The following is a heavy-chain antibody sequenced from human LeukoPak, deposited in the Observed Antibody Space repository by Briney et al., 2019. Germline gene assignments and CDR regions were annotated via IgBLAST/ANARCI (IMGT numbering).Heavy chain of an antibody. CDR2: INHSGST. CDR3: ARGRRKVDV. V-gene: IGHV4-34*01. CDR1: GGSFSGYY. J-gene: IGHJ6*04. Sequence: SETLSLTCAVYGGSFSGYYWNWIRQPPGKGLEWIGEINHSGSTNYNPSLKSRVTISVDTSKNQFSLKLSSVTAADTAVYYCARGRRKVDVWGKGTTVTVSS.